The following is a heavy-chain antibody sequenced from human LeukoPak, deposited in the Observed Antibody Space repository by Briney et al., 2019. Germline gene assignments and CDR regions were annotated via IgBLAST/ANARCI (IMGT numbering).Heavy chain of an antibody. CDR2: IYPGDSDT. CDR3: GRRVWNFVGYYFDD. J-gene: IGHJ4*02. Sequence: GESLKISFQGSGYRFTSYWIGWVRQLPGKGLEWRGIIYPGDSDTRYRPSFQGEVTISADKSISTPYLPWSSLWASHTPLYYCGRRVWNFVGYYFDDWGQGTLVTVSS. V-gene: IGHV5-51*01. CDR1: GYRFTSYW. D-gene: IGHD1-7*01.